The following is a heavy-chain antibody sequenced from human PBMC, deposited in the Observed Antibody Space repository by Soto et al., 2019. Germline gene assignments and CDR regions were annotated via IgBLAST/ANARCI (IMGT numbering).Heavy chain of an antibody. CDR1: GFTFSSYA. Sequence: QVQLVESGGGVVQPGRSLRLSCAASGFTFSSYAMHWVRQAPGKGLEWVAVISYDGSNKYYADSVKGRFTISRDNSKNTLYLQMNSLRAEDTAVYSSARGYDYGDRKADWGQGTLVTVSS. D-gene: IGHD4-17*01. CDR3: ARGYDYGDRKAD. V-gene: IGHV3-30-3*01. J-gene: IGHJ4*02. CDR2: ISYDGSNK.